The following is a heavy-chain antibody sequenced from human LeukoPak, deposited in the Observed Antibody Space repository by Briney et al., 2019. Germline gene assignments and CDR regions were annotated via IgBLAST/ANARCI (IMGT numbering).Heavy chain of an antibody. V-gene: IGHV3-9*01. CDR2: ISWNSGSI. J-gene: IGHJ4*02. D-gene: IGHD3-16*02. CDR1: GFTFDDYA. Sequence: GGSLRLSCAASGFTFDDYAMHWVRHAPGKGLEWVSGISWNSGSIGYADSVKGRFAISRDNAKNSLYLQMNSLRAEDTALYYCAKDPITFGGVIVVDPYFDYWGQGTLVTVSS. CDR3: AKDPITFGGVIVVDPYFDY.